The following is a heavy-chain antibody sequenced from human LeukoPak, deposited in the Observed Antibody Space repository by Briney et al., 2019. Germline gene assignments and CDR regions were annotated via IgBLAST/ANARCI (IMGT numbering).Heavy chain of an antibody. V-gene: IGHV3-48*01. CDR3: ARGPVGEFDY. D-gene: IGHD3-10*01. CDR2: ISSDSRTI. CDR1: GFTFRSYS. Sequence: LPGGSLRLSCAASGFTFRSYSMNWVRQAPGKGLEWVSYISSDSRTIYYADSVKGRFTISRDNAKNSLYLQMNSLRAEVTAVYYCARGPVGEFDYWGQGTLVTVSS. J-gene: IGHJ4*02.